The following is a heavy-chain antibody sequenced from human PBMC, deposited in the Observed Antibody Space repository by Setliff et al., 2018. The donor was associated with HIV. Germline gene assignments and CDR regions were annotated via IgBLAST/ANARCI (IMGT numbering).Heavy chain of an antibody. J-gene: IGHJ4*02. Sequence: PGGSLRLSCAASGFTFDDYTMHWVRQAPGRGLEWVSLISWDGTNTYYADSVRGRFTISRDNSKNSLYLQMNSLKTEDTAFYYCAKDGTSITIFGMLENWGQGALVTVSS. CDR3: AKDGTSITIFGMLEN. D-gene: IGHD3-3*01. CDR1: GFTFDDYT. CDR2: ISWDGTNT. V-gene: IGHV3-43*01.